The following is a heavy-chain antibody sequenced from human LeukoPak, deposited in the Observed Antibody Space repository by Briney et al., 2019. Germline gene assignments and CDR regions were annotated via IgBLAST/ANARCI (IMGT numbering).Heavy chain of an antibody. CDR2: INYGGST. CDR3: ANSNDFRVDFDP. J-gene: IGHJ5*02. D-gene: IGHD2-21*02. CDR1: GESFSNYY. Sequence: ETLSLTCDIYGESFSNYYWSWVRQTPEKGLEWIGEINYGGSTNYKSSLKSRVTLSVDMFKKHFSLRLTSATAADTAVYFCANSNDFRVDFDPWGQGTLVTVSS. V-gene: IGHV4-34*01.